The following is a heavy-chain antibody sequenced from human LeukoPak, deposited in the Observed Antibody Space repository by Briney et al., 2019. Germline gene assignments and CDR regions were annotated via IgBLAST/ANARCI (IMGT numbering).Heavy chain of an antibody. J-gene: IGHJ4*02. CDR1: GFTFSSYG. CDR3: VRVRIAAGGTDLGY. CDR2: INSDGSST. D-gene: IGHD6-13*01. V-gene: IGHV3-74*01. Sequence: GGSLRLSCAASGFTFSSYGMHWVRQAPGKGLVWVSRINSDGSSTSYADSVKGRFTISRDNAKNTLYLQMNSLRAEDTAVYYCVRVRIAAGGTDLGYWGQGTLVTVSS.